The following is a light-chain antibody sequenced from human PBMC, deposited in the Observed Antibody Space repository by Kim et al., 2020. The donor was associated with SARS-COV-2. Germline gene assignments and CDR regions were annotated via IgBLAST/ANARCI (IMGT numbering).Light chain of an antibody. CDR3: QVWDSSVV. Sequence: VSVGQGQKARITGGGNNIGSKKVHWYQQKPGRAPVLVIYRDSNRPSGIPERFSGSNSGNTATLTISRARAGDEADYYCQVWDSSVVFGGGTQLTVL. V-gene: IGLV3-9*01. J-gene: IGLJ2*01. CDR1: NIGSKK. CDR2: RDS.